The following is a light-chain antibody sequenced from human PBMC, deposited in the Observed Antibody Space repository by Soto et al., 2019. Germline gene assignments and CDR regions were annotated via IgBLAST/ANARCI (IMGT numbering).Light chain of an antibody. Sequence: DIVMTQSPDSLAVSLGERATINCKSSQSVLYSSNNKNYLAWYQQKPGQPPKLLIYWASTRESGVPDRFSGSGSGTYFTLTISSLQAEDVAVYYCQQYYSTPLSFGGGIKVEIK. J-gene: IGKJ4*01. CDR2: WAS. V-gene: IGKV4-1*01. CDR3: QQYYSTPLS. CDR1: QSVLYSSNNKNY.